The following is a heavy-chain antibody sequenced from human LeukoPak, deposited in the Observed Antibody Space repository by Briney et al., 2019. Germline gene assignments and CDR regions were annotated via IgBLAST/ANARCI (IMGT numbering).Heavy chain of an antibody. CDR1: GGSISSYY. V-gene: IGHV4-59*08. Sequence: PSQTLSLTCTVSGGSISSYYWSWIRQPPGKGLEWIGYIYSSGSTNYNPSLKSRLTISVDASKNQFSLKLTSVTAADTAVYYCARAGSITIFGVVIDAFDIWGQGTMVTVSS. J-gene: IGHJ3*02. D-gene: IGHD3-3*01. CDR3: ARAGSITIFGVVIDAFDI. CDR2: IYSSGST.